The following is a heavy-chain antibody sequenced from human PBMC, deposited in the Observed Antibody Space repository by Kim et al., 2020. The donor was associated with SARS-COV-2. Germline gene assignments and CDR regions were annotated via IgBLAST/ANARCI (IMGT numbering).Heavy chain of an antibody. CDR2: IRSKASSYAT. Sequence: GGSLRLSCAASGFTFSGSAMHWVRQASGKGLEWVGRIRSKASSYATAYAASVKDRFTISRDDSKNTAYLQMNSLKTEDTAVYYCTRQELWFGEFPFDYWGQGTLVTVSS. CDR3: TRQELWFGEFPFDY. CDR1: GFTFSGSA. J-gene: IGHJ4*02. D-gene: IGHD3-10*01. V-gene: IGHV3-73*01.